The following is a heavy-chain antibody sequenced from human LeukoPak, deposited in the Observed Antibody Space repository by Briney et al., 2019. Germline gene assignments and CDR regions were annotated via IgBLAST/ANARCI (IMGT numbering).Heavy chain of an antibody. CDR3: SRGDYRVRGIIITDFDY. V-gene: IGHV3-30*02. D-gene: IGHD3-10*01. CDR1: GFTFSSYG. Sequence: PGGSLRLSCAASGFTFSSYGMHWVRQAPGKGLEWVTSIKNDGSTKYYEDSVKGRFTISRDNSENTVYLQMDSLRAEDTAVYYCSRGDYRVRGIIITDFDYWGQGTLVTVSP. CDR2: IKNDGSTK. J-gene: IGHJ4*02.